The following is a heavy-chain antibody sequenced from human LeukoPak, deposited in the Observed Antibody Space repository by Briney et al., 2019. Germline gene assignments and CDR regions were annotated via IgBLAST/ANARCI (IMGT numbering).Heavy chain of an antibody. V-gene: IGHV1-69*06. J-gene: IGHJ4*02. CDR2: IIPIFGTA. D-gene: IGHD3-22*01. CDR3: ARGPHYYDSSGQGYYFDY. CDR1: GGTFSSYA. Sequence: SVKVSCKASGGTFSSYAISWVRQAPGQGLEWMEGIIPIFGTANYAQKFQGRVTITADKSTSTAYMELSSLRSEDTAVYYCARGPHYYDSSGQGYYFDYWGQGTLVTVSS.